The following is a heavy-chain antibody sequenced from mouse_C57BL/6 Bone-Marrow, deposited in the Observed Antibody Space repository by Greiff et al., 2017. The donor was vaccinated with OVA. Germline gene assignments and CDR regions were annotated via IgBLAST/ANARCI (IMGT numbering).Heavy chain of an antibody. D-gene: IGHD1-1*01. CDR1: GYAFSSSW. J-gene: IGHJ4*01. CDR2: IYPGDGDT. CDR3: ARTYGSSFLDY. Sequence: VQRVESGPELVKPGASVKISCKASGYAFSSSWMNWVKQRPGKGLEWIGRIYPGDGDTNYNGKFKGKATLTADKSSSTAYMQLSSLTSEDSAVYFCARTYGSSFLDYWGQGTSVTVSS. V-gene: IGHV1-82*01.